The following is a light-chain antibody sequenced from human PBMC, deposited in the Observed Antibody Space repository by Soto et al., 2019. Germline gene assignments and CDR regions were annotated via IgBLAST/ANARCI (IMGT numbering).Light chain of an antibody. V-gene: IGKV3-20*01. CDR1: QSVSSTF. CDR2: GAS. CDR3: QQYDTSPYT. J-gene: IGKJ2*01. Sequence: EIVLTQSPGTLSLSPGERATLSCRASQSVSSTFLAWYQQKPGQAHSLLMYGASSRATGIPDRFSGSGSGTDFTLTISRLEPEDFAVYYCQQYDTSPYTFGQGTKLNIK.